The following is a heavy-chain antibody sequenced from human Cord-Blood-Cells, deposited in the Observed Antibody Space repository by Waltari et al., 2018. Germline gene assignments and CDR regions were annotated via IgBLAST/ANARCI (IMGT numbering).Heavy chain of an antibody. CDR1: GFTFDDYA. CDR3: AKDMSDYYGMDV. Sequence: EVQLVASGGGLVQPGRSLRLSCAASGFTFDDYAMHWVRQAPGKGLEWVSGISWNSGSIGYADSVKGRFTISRDNAKNSLYLQMNSLRAEDTALYYCAKDMSDYYGMDVWGQGTTVTVSS. CDR2: ISWNSGSI. V-gene: IGHV3-9*01. J-gene: IGHJ6*02.